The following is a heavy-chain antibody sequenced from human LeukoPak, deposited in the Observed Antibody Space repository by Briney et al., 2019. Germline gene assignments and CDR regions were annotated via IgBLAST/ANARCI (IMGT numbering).Heavy chain of an antibody. CDR2: IYYSGST. J-gene: IGHJ4*02. D-gene: IGHD6-13*01. CDR3: ARSPTGYSSSWYGATTWYYFDY. V-gene: IGHV4-39*01. Sequence: SETLSLTCTVSGGSISSSSYYWGWIRQPPGKGLEWIGSIYYSGSTYYSPSLKGRVTISVDTSKNQFSLKLSSVTAADTAVYYCARSPTGYSSSWYGATTWYYFDYWGQGTLVTVSS. CDR1: GGSISSSSYY.